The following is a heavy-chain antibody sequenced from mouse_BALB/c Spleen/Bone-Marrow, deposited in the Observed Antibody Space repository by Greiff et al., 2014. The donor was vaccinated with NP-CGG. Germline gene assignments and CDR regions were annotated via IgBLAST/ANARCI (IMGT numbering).Heavy chain of an antibody. CDR3: AAYYGSSYWAMDY. V-gene: IGHV1-87*01. CDR2: IYPGDGDT. D-gene: IGHD1-1*01. CDR1: GYTFTSYW. J-gene: IGHJ4*01. Sequence: QVQLQQSGAELARPGASVNLSCKASGYTFTSYWMRWVKQRPGQGLEWIGAIYPGDGDTRYTQKFKGKATLTADKSSSTAYMQLSSLASEDSAVYYCAAYYGSSYWAMDYWGQGTSVTVSS.